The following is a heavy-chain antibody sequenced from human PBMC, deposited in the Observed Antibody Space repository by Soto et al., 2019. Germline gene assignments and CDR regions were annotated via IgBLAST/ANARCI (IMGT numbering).Heavy chain of an antibody. Sequence: GGSLRLSCAASGFTFDDYAMHWVRQAPGKGLEWVSGISWNSGSIGYADSVKGRFTISRDNAKNSLYLQMNSLRAEDTALYYCAKDGGDQGYWGQGTLVTVSS. V-gene: IGHV3-9*01. CDR2: ISWNSGSI. J-gene: IGHJ4*02. CDR3: AKDGGDQGY. CDR1: GFTFDDYA. D-gene: IGHD2-21*01.